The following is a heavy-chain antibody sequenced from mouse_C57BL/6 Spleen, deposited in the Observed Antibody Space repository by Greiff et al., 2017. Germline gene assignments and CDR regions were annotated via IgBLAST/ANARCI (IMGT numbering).Heavy chain of an antibody. CDR2: IDPSSGGT. V-gene: IGHV1-72*01. D-gene: IGHD3-2*02. J-gene: IGHJ4*01. CDR3: ARDSSGDRFYAMDY. CDR1: GYTFTSYW. Sequence: QVQLQQSGAELVQPGASVTLSCKASGYTFTSYWMHWVKQRPGRGLEWIGRIDPSSGGTKYNEKFKSKATLTVDKPSSTAYMQLSILTSEDTAVYDCARDSSGDRFYAMDYWGQGTSVTVSS.